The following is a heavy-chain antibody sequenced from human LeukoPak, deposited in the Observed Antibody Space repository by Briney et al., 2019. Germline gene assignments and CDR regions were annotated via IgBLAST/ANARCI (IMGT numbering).Heavy chain of an antibody. CDR1: GFTFGDYA. CDR2: IRSKAYGGTT. V-gene: IGHV3-49*04. J-gene: IGHJ6*03. Sequence: GGSLRLSCTASGFTFGDYAMSRVRQAPGKGLEWVGFIRSKAYGGTTEYAASVKGRFTISRDGSKSIAYLQMNSLKTEDTAVYYCWGNYYYYMDVWGKGTTVTVSS. CDR3: WGNYYYYMDV. D-gene: IGHD7-27*01.